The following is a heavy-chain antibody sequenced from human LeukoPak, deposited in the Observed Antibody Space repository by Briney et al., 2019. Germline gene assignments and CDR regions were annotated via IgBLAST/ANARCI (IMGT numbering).Heavy chain of an antibody. Sequence: SETLSLTCTVSGGSISSGGYYWSWIRQPPGKGLEWIGNIYHSGSTYYNPSLKSRVTISVDRSKNQFSLKLSSVTAADTAVYYCAIYVGGGGSYLGAFDIWGQGTMVTVSS. V-gene: IGHV4-30-2*01. J-gene: IGHJ3*02. CDR2: IYHSGST. D-gene: IGHD1-26*01. CDR1: GGSISSGGYY. CDR3: AIYVGGGGSYLGAFDI.